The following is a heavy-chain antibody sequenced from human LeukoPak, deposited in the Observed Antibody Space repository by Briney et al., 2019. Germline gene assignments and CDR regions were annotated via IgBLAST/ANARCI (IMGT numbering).Heavy chain of an antibody. J-gene: IGHJ3*02. CDR3: ARPYYESSGLYVDAFDI. Sequence: ASVKVSCKASGYTLTAYYLHWVRQAPGQGLEWMGRINPNSGGTTYAQKFQGRVTMTRDTSIGTAYMELSSLRSDDTAVYYCARPYYESSGLYVDAFDICGQGTMVTVSS. CDR2: INPNSGGT. D-gene: IGHD3-22*01. V-gene: IGHV1-2*06. CDR1: GYTLTAYY.